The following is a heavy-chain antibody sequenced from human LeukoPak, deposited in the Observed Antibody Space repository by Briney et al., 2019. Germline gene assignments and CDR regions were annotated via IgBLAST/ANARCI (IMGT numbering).Heavy chain of an antibody. Sequence: GGSLRLSCAASGFTFSSYAMSWVRQAPGKGLEWVSSISSSSSYIYYADSVKGRFTISRDNAKNSLYLQMNSLRAEDTAVYYCARDRIAAAGSQHWGQGTLVTVSS. CDR2: ISSSSSYI. CDR3: ARDRIAAAGSQH. CDR1: GFTFSSYA. V-gene: IGHV3-21*01. D-gene: IGHD6-13*01. J-gene: IGHJ1*01.